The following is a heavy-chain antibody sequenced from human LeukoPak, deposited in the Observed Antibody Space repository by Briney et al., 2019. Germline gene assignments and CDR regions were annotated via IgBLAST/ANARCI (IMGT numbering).Heavy chain of an antibody. CDR1: GFDLSKNW. J-gene: IGHJ3*02. D-gene: IGHD3-22*01. CDR3: ATFSSGFYPKEPFDI. CDR2: IKPDGSET. Sequence: GGSLRLSCAASGFDLSKNWMSWVRQAPGKGLEWVAKIKPDGSETSYVDSVEGRFIISRDNAKNSPFLQMNSLSAEDTALYYCATFSSGFYPKEPFDIWGRGTMVSVSS. V-gene: IGHV3-7*01.